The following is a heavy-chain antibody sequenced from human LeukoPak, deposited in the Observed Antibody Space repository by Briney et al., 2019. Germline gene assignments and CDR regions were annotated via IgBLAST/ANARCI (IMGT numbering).Heavy chain of an antibody. V-gene: IGHV3-7*05. Sequence: GGSLRLSCAASGFTFSTYWMSWVRQAPGKGLEWVSNLNQDGSKKYHVDSVKGWFTSSRDNAKNSLYLQMNSLRAEDTAVYYWGRGTGRGMGVWVQGSTVSVCS. D-gene: IGHD1-1*01. J-gene: IGHJ6*02. CDR2: LNQDGSKK. CDR1: GFTFSTYW. CDR3: GRGTGRGMGV.